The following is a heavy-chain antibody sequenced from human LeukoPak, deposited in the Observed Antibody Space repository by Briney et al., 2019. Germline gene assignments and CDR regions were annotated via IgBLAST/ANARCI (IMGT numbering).Heavy chain of an antibody. J-gene: IGHJ1*01. CDR1: GLTFSSYA. CDR3: ARVDYGDDQYFQH. D-gene: IGHD4-17*01. V-gene: IGHV3-21*01. CDR2: ISSSSSYI. Sequence: PGGSLRLSCAASGLTFSSYAMSWVRQAPGKGLEWVSSISSSSSYIYYADSVKGRFTISRDNAKNSLCLQMNSLRAEDTAVYYCARVDYGDDQYFQHWGQGTLVTVSS.